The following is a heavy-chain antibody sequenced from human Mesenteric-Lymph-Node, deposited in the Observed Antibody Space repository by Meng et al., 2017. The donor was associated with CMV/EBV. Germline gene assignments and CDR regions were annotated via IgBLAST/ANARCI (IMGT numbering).Heavy chain of an antibody. V-gene: IGHV1-2*02. Sequence: FTGCYRHGVRQAPGQGLEWMGWINPNSGGTNYAQKFQGRVTMTRDTSISTAYMELSRLRSDDTAVYYCARVLGEHGGYDFWSGLFDPWGQGTLVTVSS. D-gene: IGHD3-3*01. CDR3: ARVLGEHGGYDFWSGLFDP. CDR2: INPNSGGT. CDR1: FTGCY. J-gene: IGHJ5*02.